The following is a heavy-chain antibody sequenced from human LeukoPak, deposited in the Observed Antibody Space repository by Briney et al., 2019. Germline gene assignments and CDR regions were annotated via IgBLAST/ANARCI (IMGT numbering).Heavy chain of an antibody. CDR1: GFTFSSYA. CDR3: ARPPPRAGTRYSSGWYGYYYYMDV. V-gene: IGHV3-30-3*01. Sequence: GGSLRLSCAASGFTFSSYAMHWVRQAPGKGLEWVAVISYDGSNKYYADSVKGRFTISRDNSKNTPYLQMNSLRAEDTAVYYCARPPPRAGTRYSSGWYGYYYYMDVWGKGTTVTVS. CDR2: ISYDGSNK. J-gene: IGHJ6*03. D-gene: IGHD6-19*01.